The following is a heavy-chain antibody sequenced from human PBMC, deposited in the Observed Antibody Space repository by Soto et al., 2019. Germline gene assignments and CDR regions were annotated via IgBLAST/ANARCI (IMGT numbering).Heavy chain of an antibody. Sequence: QVQLVESGGGVVQPGRSLRLSCAASGFTLSRYGMHWVRQAPGKGLEWVAVISFEGNTQDYADSVKGRLTISRDNAMDSLYLPLHSLIPEYPALYYCARGAEPQLLSRDYFYGMDVLGQGTTCSVSS. CDR3: ARGAEPQLLSRDYFYGMDV. V-gene: IGHV3-30*13. CDR1: GFTLSRYG. D-gene: IGHD1-1*01. J-gene: IGHJ6*02. CDR2: ISFEGNTQ.